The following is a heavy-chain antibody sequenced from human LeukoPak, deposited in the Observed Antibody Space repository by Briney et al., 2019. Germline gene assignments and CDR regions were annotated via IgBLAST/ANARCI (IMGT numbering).Heavy chain of an antibody. CDR1: GGSISGYY. CDR3: ARRPRYCSGGSCYFYYYYGMDV. Sequence: SETLSLTCTVSGGSISGYYWGWIRQPPGKGLEWIGSIYYSGSTYYNPSLKSRVTISVDTSKNQFSLKLSSVTAADTAVYYCARRPRYCSGGSCYFYYYYGMDVWGQGTTVTVSS. D-gene: IGHD2-15*01. CDR2: IYYSGST. V-gene: IGHV4-39*01. J-gene: IGHJ6*02.